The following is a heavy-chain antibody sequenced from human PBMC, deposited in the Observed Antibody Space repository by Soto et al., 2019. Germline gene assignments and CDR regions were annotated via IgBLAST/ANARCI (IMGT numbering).Heavy chain of an antibody. CDR1: GFTFSRHA. D-gene: IGHD1-1*01. J-gene: IGHJ4*02. CDR2: ISYNGSTK. CDR3: ARDLTDNYSFDY. Sequence: GGSLRLACAASGFTFSRHAMDWVRQATGKGRDWVAFISYNGSTKDYADSVKGRFTISRDNSKNTLYLQMNSLRADDTAVYYCARDLTDNYSFDYWGQGTLVTVSS. V-gene: IGHV3-30-3*01.